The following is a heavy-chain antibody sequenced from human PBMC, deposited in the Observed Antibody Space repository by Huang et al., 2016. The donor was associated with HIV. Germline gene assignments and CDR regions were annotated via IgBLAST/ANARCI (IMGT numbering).Heavy chain of an antibody. CDR3: ARAIVVAAKIGYFDY. J-gene: IGHJ4*02. D-gene: IGHD2-15*01. Sequence: EVQLVESGGGLVKPGGSLRLSCAASGFNFDTYTMSWVRQAPGKGLEWVSSIRLSSKYIYDADSVEGRFTISRDNAKNSVYLQMNSLRAEDTAVYYCARAIVVAAKIGYFDYWGQGALVTVSS. CDR1: GFNFDTYT. CDR2: IRLSSKYI. V-gene: IGHV3-21*01.